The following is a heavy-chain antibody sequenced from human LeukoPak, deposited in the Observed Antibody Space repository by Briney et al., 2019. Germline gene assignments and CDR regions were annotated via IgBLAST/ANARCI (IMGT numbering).Heavy chain of an antibody. D-gene: IGHD2-21*02. Sequence: ASVKVSCKASGYTFTGYYMHWVRQAPGQGLEWMGRINPNSGGTNYAQKFQGRVTMTRDTSTSTVYMELSSLRSEDTAVYYCARLGTYCGGDCDTDYWGQGTLVTVSS. CDR2: INPNSGGT. CDR3: ARLGTYCGGDCDTDY. CDR1: GYTFTGYY. V-gene: IGHV1-2*06. J-gene: IGHJ4*02.